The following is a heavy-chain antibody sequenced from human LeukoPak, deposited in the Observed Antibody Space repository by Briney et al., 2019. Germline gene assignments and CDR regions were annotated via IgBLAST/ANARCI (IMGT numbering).Heavy chain of an antibody. V-gene: IGHV3-66*01. Sequence: RGSLRLSCAASGFTVRRSYMSWVRHAPGKGLEWVSIISSAGTTSYPDSVKVTFTIYSDNSKNTVYLHVNSLRDEGTAVYYCARDLEAANTYYFDYWGQGTMVTVSS. CDR1: GFTVRRSY. CDR2: ISSAGTT. J-gene: IGHJ4*02. CDR3: ARDLEAANTYYFDY. D-gene: IGHD6-13*01.